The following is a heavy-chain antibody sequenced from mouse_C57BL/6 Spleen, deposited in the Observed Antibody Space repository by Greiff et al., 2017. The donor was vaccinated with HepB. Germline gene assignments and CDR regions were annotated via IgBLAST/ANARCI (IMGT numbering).Heavy chain of an antibody. CDR1: GYTFTDSN. D-gene: IGHD2-5*01. CDR3: ARGDSNYGGSPY. J-gene: IGHJ3*01. Sequence: EVQLQQSGPELVKPGPSVKIPCKASGYTFTDSNMAGLNGNHGKSLEWIGDINPNNGGTIYNQKSKGKATLTVAKSSSTAYMELRSLTSEDTAVYYCARGDSNYGGSPYWGQGTLVTVSA. V-gene: IGHV1-18*01. CDR2: INPNNGGT.